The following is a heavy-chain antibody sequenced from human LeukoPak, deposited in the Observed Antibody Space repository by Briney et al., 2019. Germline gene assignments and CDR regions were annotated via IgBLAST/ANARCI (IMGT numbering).Heavy chain of an antibody. CDR1: GGTISSYY. Sequence: SETLSLTCTVSGGTISSYYWYWIRQPPGKGLEWIGYIYYSGSTNYNPSLKSRVTISVDTSKNQFSLKLSSVTAADTAVYYCARHDYGDWFDPWGQGTLVTVSS. V-gene: IGHV4-59*01. J-gene: IGHJ5*02. D-gene: IGHD4-17*01. CDR2: IYYSGST. CDR3: ARHDYGDWFDP.